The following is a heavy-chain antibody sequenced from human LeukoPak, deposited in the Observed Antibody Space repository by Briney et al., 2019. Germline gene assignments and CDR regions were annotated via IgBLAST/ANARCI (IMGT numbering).Heavy chain of an antibody. CDR3: ASYDYGGPYFDY. Sequence: SETLSLTCSVSGYSIKSDYFWAWIRQPPGKGLEWIGYIYYSGSTNYNPSLKSRVTISVDTSKNQFSLKLSSVTAADTAVYYCASYDYGGPYFDYWGQGTLVTVSS. J-gene: IGHJ4*02. CDR2: IYYSGST. CDR1: GYSIKSDYF. D-gene: IGHD4-17*01. V-gene: IGHV4-59*01.